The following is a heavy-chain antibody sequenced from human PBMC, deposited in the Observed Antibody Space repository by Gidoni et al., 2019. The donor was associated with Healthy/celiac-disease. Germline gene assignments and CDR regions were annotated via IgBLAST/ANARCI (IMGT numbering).Heavy chain of an antibody. D-gene: IGHD3-10*01. J-gene: IGHJ6*02. CDR1: GFTFDDYA. Sequence: EVQLVESGGGLVQPGRSLRLSCAASGFTFDDYAMHWVRQAPGKGLEWVSGISWNSGSIGYADSVKGRFTISRDNAKNSLYLQMNSLRAEDTALYYCAKDMGDYYGSGSPLGMDVWGQGTTVTVSS. CDR2: ISWNSGSI. V-gene: IGHV3-9*01. CDR3: AKDMGDYYGSGSPLGMDV.